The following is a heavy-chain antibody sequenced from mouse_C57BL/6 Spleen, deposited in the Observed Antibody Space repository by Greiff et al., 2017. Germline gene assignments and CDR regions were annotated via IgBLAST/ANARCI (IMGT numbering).Heavy chain of an antibody. D-gene: IGHD1-1*01. J-gene: IGHJ2*01. Sequence: QVQLQQSGAELVRPGPSVKMSCKASGYTFTNYWIGWAKQRPGHGLEWIGDIYPGGGYTNYNEKFKGKATLTADKSSSTAYMQFSSLTSEDSAIYYCARSVGHYFDYWGQGTTLTVAS. CDR2: IYPGGGYT. CDR3: ARSVGHYFDY. V-gene: IGHV1-63*01. CDR1: GYTFTNYW.